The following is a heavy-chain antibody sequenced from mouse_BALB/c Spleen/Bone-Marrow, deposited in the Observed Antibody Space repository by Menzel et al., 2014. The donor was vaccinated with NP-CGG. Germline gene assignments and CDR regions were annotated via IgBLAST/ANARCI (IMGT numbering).Heavy chain of an antibody. V-gene: IGHV1S41*01. D-gene: IGHD2-1*01. J-gene: IGHJ4*01. CDR2: IAPGSGST. Sequence: DLVKPGASVKLSCKASGYTFTSYWINWIKQRPGQGLEWIGRIAPGSGSTYYNETFKGKATLTVDTSSSTAYIQLSSLSSEDSAVYFCARFPIYCGNYGAMDYWGQGTSVTVSS. CDR1: GYTFTSYW. CDR3: ARFPIYCGNYGAMDY.